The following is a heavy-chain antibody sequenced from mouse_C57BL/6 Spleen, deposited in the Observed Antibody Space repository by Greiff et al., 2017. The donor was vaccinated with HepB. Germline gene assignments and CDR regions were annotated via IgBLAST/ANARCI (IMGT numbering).Heavy chain of an antibody. CDR1: GFSLTSYG. D-gene: IGHD3-2*02. J-gene: IGHJ4*01. Sequence: VQGVESGPGLVAPSQSLSITCTVSGFSLTSYGVPWVRQPPGKGLEWLVVIWSDGSTTYNSALKSRLSISKDNSKSQVFLKMNSLQTDDTAMYYCARQLRLRDYYAMDYWGQGTSVTVSS. CDR2: IWSDGST. CDR3: ARQLRLRDYYAMDY. V-gene: IGHV2-6-1*01.